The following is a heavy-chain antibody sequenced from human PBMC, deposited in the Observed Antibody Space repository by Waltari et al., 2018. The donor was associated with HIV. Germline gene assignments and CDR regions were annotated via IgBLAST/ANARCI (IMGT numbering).Heavy chain of an antibody. CDR3: ARAVDTAMVTDY. J-gene: IGHJ4*02. V-gene: IGHV1-2*06. D-gene: IGHD5-18*01. Sequence: QVQLVQSGAEVKKPGASVKVSCKASGYTFTASYMHWVRQAPGQGLEWMGRINPNSGGTNYAQKFQGRVTMTRDTSISTAYMELSRLRSDDTAVYYCARAVDTAMVTDYWGQGTLVTVSS. CDR1: GYTFTASY. CDR2: INPNSGGT.